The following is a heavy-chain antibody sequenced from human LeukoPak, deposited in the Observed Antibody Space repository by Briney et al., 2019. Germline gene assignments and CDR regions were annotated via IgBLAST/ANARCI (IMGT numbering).Heavy chain of an antibody. V-gene: IGHV1-18*01. CDR2: ISAYNGNT. CDR1: GYTFTSYG. D-gene: IGHD1-26*01. CDR3: AREWGVGATTGAFDI. Sequence: EASVKVSCKASGYTFTSYGISWVRQAPGQGLEWMGWISAYNGNTNYAQKLQGRVTMTTDTTTSTAYMELRSLRSDDTAVYYCAREWGVGATTGAFDIWGQGTMVTVSS. J-gene: IGHJ3*02.